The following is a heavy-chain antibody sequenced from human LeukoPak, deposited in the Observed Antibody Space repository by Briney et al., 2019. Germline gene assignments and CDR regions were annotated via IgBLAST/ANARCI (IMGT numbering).Heavy chain of an antibody. J-gene: IGHJ5*02. CDR1: GYTFTGYY. V-gene: IGHV1-2*02. CDR2: INPNSGGT. D-gene: IGHD3-10*01. Sequence: ASVKVSCKASGYTFTGYYMHWVRQAPGQGLEWMGWINPNSGGTNYAQKFQGRVTMTRDTPISTAYMELRSLRSDDTAVYYCARDSYYYGSGSLNWFDPWGQGTLVTVSS. CDR3: ARDSYYYGSGSLNWFDP.